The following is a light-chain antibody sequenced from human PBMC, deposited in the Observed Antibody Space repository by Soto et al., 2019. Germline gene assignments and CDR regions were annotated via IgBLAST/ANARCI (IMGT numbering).Light chain of an antibody. CDR3: QQSYSSLPA. J-gene: IGKJ1*01. Sequence: DIQMTQSPSSLSASVGDRVTITCRASQSISKYLNWYQQKPGKAPKLLIYAASSLQSGVPSRFSGSGCGRDLTLTITTLQPEDFETYYCQQSYSSLPAVGQGTKVDIK. CDR1: QSISKY. CDR2: AAS. V-gene: IGKV1-39*01.